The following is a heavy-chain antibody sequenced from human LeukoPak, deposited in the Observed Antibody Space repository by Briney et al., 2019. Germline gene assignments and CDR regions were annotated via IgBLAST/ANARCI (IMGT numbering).Heavy chain of an antibody. J-gene: IGHJ4*02. CDR3: GAFGVVVIRYYFDY. D-gene: IGHD3-22*01. CDR2: IFYSGTT. Sequence: PSETLSLTXTVSGGSISSSSCYWGWIRQSPGKGLEWIRSIFYSGTTYYNPSLKSRVTISADTSKNQFSLKLSSVTAADTAVYYCGAFGVVVIRYYFDYWGQGTLVTVSS. V-gene: IGHV4-39*01. CDR1: GGSISSSSCY.